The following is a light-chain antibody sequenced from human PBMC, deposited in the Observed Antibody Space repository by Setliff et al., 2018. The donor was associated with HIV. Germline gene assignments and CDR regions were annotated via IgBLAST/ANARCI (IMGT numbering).Light chain of an antibody. CDR3: SSYTTSSTLYV. CDR1: SSDVGAYNY. V-gene: IGLV2-14*01. J-gene: IGLJ1*01. Sequence: QSALTQPASVSGSPGQSITISCTGTSSDVGAYNYVSWYQHHPGRAPRLIIYEVHNRPSGVSSRFSGSKSGNTASLTISGLQAEDEADYYCSSYTTSSTLYVFGTGTKVTVL. CDR2: EVH.